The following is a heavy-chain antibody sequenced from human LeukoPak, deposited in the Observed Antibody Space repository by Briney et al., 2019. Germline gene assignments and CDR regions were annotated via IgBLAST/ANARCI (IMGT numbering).Heavy chain of an antibody. CDR1: GFTFSSYG. CDR2: ISYDGSNK. CDR3: AKDRIAVAAFFDY. J-gene: IGHJ4*02. V-gene: IGHV3-30*18. Sequence: GGSLGLSCAASGFTFSSYGMHWVRQAPGKGLEWVAVISYDGSNKYYADSVKGRFTISRDNSKNTLYLQMNSLRAEDTAVYYCAKDRIAVAAFFDYWGQGTLVTVSS. D-gene: IGHD6-19*01.